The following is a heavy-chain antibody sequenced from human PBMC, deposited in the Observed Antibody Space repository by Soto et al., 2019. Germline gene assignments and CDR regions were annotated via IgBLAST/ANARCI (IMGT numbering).Heavy chain of an antibody. CDR2: IIPIFGTA. V-gene: IGHV1-69*01. CDR1: GGTFSSYA. J-gene: IGHJ6*02. D-gene: IGHD6-6*01. CDR3: ARLGYSSSGTYYYYGMDV. Sequence: QVQLVQSGAEVKKPGSSVNVSCKASGGTFSSYAISWERQAPGQGLEWMGGIIPIFGTANYAQKFQGRVTITADESTSTAYMELSSLRSEDRAVYYCARLGYSSSGTYYYYGMDVWGQGTTVTVSS.